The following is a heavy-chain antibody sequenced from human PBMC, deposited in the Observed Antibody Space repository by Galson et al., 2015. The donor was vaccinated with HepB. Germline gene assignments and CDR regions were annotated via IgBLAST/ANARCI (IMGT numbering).Heavy chain of an antibody. CDR2: INTNTGTP. V-gene: IGHV7-4-1*02. J-gene: IGHJ6*02. D-gene: IGHD6-19*01. CDR1: GYTFTSYV. Sequence: SVKVSCKASGYTFTSYVINWVRPAPGQGLEWMGGINTNTGTPTYAQGFTGRFVFSLDTSVSTAYLQISSLKTEDTAVYYCARVTSIYDFSSRAYSYYYYGMDVWGQGTTVAVSS. CDR3: ARVTSIYDFSSRAYSYYYYGMDV.